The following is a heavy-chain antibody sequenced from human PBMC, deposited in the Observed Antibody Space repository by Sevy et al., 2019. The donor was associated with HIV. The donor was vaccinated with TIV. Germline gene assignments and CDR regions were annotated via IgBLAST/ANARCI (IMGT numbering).Heavy chain of an antibody. V-gene: IGHV1-8*01. CDR1: GYTFTSYD. CDR2: MNPNSGNT. Sequence: ASVKVSCKASGYTFTSYDINWVRQATGQGLEWMGWMNPNSGNTGYAQKLQGRVTMTRNTSISTAYMELSSLRSEDTAVYYCARAERAYGYYDSSCSDDAFDIWGQGTMVTVSS. J-gene: IGHJ3*02. CDR3: ARAERAYGYYDSSCSDDAFDI. D-gene: IGHD3-22*01.